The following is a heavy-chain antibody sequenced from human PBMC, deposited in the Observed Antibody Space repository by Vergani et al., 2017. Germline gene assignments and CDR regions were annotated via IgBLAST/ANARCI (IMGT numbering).Heavy chain of an antibody. D-gene: IGHD3-22*01. CDR1: GFSLITGGVG. V-gene: IGHV2-5*01. CDR2: IYWNDDE. CDR3: VHGPDYYDGSGSYSALDY. J-gene: IGHJ4*02. Sequence: QITLKESGPTLVKPTQTLTLTCTFSGFSLITGGVGVGWIRQPPGKALEWLAIIYWNDDERYSPSLKSRLTITKDTSKNQVVLTVTNLGPVDTATYYCVHGPDYYDGSGSYSALDYWGQGTLVTVSS.